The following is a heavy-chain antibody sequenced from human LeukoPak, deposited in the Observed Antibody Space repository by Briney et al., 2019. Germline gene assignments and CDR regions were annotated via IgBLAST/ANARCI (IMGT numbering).Heavy chain of an antibody. Sequence: ASVKVSCKASGYTFTSYGISWVRQAPGQGLEWMGWISAYNGNTNYAQKLQGRVTMTTDTSTSTAYMELRSLRSDDTAVYYCARELTYYYDSSGYYYGDYWGQGTLVTVSS. D-gene: IGHD3-22*01. J-gene: IGHJ4*02. CDR1: GYTFTSYG. CDR3: ARELTYYYDSSGYYYGDY. V-gene: IGHV1-18*01. CDR2: ISAYNGNT.